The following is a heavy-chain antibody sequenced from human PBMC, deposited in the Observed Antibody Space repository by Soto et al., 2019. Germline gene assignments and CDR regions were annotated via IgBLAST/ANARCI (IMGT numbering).Heavy chain of an antibody. CDR3: ARDLPSGTYSPGFDH. V-gene: IGHV3-48*02. D-gene: IGHD1-26*01. J-gene: IGHJ4*02. CDR1: GFTFSTYS. CDR2: ISSRSSSI. Sequence: EVQLVESGGGLVQPGGSLRLSCAASGFTFSTYSMNWVRQAPGQGLEWVSYISSRSSSIYYADSMKGRFTISRDNAKNSLYLQMNSLRDEDTAVYYCARDLPSGTYSPGFDHWGQGTVVTVSS.